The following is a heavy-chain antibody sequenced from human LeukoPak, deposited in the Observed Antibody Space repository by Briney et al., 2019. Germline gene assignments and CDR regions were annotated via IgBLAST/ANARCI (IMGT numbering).Heavy chain of an antibody. CDR2: IYYSGSN. CDR1: GGSISSGGYY. CDR3: ARSPAYSNYDPVGYYYYYGMDV. Sequence: SETLSLTCTVSGGSISSGGYYWRWLRQPPGRGLEGFGYIYYSGSNYSNPSLKSPVTKSVAKSKSQYSLKLGYVPAADTAVYYCARSPAYSNYDPVGYYYYYGMDVWGQGTTVTVSS. V-gene: IGHV4-31*01. D-gene: IGHD4-11*01. J-gene: IGHJ6*02.